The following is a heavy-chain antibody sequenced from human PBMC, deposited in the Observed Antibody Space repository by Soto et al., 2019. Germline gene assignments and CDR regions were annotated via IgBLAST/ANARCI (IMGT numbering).Heavy chain of an antibody. J-gene: IGHJ5*02. D-gene: IGHD3-16*02. Sequence: SETLSLTCTVSGGSISSGGYYWSWIRQHPGKGLEWIGYIYYSGSTYYNPSLKSRVTISVDTSKNQFSLKLSSVTAADTAVYYCARDVMITFGGVIVNNWFDPWGQGTLVTVSS. CDR2: IYYSGST. V-gene: IGHV4-31*03. CDR1: GGSISSGGYY. CDR3: ARDVMITFGGVIVNNWFDP.